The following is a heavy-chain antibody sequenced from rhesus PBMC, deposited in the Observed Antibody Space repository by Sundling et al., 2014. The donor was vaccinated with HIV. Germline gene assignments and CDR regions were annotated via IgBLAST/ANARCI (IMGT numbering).Heavy chain of an antibody. V-gene: IGHV4-93*01. CDR1: GGSISGDYG. D-gene: IGHD2-39*02. CDR2: IYGTGGST. Sequence: QVQLQESGPGLLKPSETLSLTCAVSGGSISGDYGWGWIRQSPGKGLEWIGGIYGTGGSTEYNPSLKTRVTISKDTSKNQFSLKLRSVTAADTAVYYCARGYCSGGVCFQYGFDSWGQGVVVTVSS. CDR3: ARGYCSGGVCFQYGFDS. J-gene: IGHJ6*01.